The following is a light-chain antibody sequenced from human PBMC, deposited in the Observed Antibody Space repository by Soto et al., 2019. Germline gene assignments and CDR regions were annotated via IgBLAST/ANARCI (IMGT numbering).Light chain of an antibody. CDR3: AAWDDSLSRVV. Sequence: QLVLTQPPSASGTPGQRVTISCSGSSSNIGSNYVYWYQQLPGMAPKLLIYRNNQRPSGVPDRFSGSKSGTSASLAITGLRSEDEADYYCAAWDDSLSRVVFGGGTKLTVL. CDR2: RNN. V-gene: IGLV1-47*01. J-gene: IGLJ2*01. CDR1: SSNIGSNY.